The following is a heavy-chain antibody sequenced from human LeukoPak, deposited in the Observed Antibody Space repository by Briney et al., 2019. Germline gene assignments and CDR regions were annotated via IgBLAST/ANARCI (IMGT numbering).Heavy chain of an antibody. Sequence: SVKVSCKASGGTFISYAISWVRQAPGQGLEWMGGIIPIFGTANYEQKFQGRVTITTDESTSTAYMELSSLRSEDTAVYYCARDRGTVVSPFDPWGQGTLVTVSS. J-gene: IGHJ5*02. CDR3: ARDRGTVVSPFDP. CDR2: IIPIFGTA. CDR1: GGTFISYA. D-gene: IGHD3-22*01. V-gene: IGHV1-69*05.